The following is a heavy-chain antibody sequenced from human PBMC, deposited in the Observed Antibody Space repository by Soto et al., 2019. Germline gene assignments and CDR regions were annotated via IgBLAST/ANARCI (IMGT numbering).Heavy chain of an antibody. CDR1: GYTFTSYY. CDR3: ARSTGGYSGYDYAFDI. Sequence: ASVKVSCKASGYTFTSYYMHWVRRAPGQGLEWMGIINPSGGSTSYAQKFQGRVTMTRDTSTSTAYMELSSLRSEDTAVYYCARSTGGYSGYDYAFDIWGQGTMVTVSS. D-gene: IGHD5-12*01. V-gene: IGHV1-46*01. CDR2: INPSGGST. J-gene: IGHJ3*02.